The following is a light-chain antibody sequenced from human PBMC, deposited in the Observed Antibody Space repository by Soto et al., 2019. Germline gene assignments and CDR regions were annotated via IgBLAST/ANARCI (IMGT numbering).Light chain of an antibody. Sequence: QSALTQPPSASGSPGQSVTISCTGTSSDVGGYNSVSWYQHHPGKAPQLMIYGVTKRPSGVPNRFAGSKSGNTASLTVSGIQADDEADYYCSSYVGSSSFVVFGGGTKLTVL. J-gene: IGLJ3*02. CDR3: SSYVGSSSFVV. CDR1: SSDVGGYNS. CDR2: GVT. V-gene: IGLV2-8*01.